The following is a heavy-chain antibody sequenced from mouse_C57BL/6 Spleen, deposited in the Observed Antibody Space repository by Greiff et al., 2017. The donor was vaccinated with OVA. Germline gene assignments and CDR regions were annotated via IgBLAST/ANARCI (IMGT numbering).Heavy chain of an antibody. Sequence: QVQLQQSGPELVKPGASVKISCTASGYAFSSSWMNWVKQRPGKGLEWIGRIYPGDGDTNYNGKFKGKATLTADKSSSTAYMQLSSLTSEDSAVYFCARGTAQATCAMDYWGQGTSVTVSS. J-gene: IGHJ4*01. V-gene: IGHV1-82*01. CDR2: IYPGDGDT. CDR1: GYAFSSSW. D-gene: IGHD3-2*02. CDR3: ARGTAQATCAMDY.